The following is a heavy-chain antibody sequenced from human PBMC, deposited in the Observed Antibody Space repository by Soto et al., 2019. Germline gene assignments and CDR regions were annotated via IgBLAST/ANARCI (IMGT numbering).Heavy chain of an antibody. CDR2: IYYSGST. D-gene: IGHD5-18*01. CDR1: GGSISSGDYY. Sequence: PSETLSLTCTVSGGSISSGDYYWSWIRQPPGKGLEWIGYIYYSGSTYYNPSLKSRVTISVDTSKNQFSLKLSSVTAADTAVYYCARQSLVQLWLLYFDYWGQGTLVTVSS. CDR3: ARQSLVQLWLLYFDY. V-gene: IGHV4-30-4*01. J-gene: IGHJ4*02.